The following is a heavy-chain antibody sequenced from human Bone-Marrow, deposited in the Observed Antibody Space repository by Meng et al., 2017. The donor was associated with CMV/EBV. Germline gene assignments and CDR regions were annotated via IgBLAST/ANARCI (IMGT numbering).Heavy chain of an antibody. J-gene: IGHJ6*02. Sequence: GGSLRLSCAASGFTFSSYAMSWVRQAPGKGLEWVSAISGSGGSTYYADSVKGRFTISRDNSKNTLYLHMNSLRAEDTAVYYCAKAVAEDCSSTSCYDYGANPYGKHYYGLEVWGQGTTVTGSS. V-gene: IGHV3-23*01. CDR3: AKAVAEDCSSTSCYDYGANPYGKHYYGLEV. CDR1: GFTFSSYA. CDR2: ISGSGGST. D-gene: IGHD2-2*01.